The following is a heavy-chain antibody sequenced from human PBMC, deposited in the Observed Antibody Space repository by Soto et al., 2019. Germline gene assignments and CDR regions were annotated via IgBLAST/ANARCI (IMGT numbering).Heavy chain of an antibody. CDR1: GFTFSSYS. CDR2: ISSSSSYI. V-gene: IGHV3-21*01. J-gene: IGHJ4*02. CDR3: ARDLEYYGSGSYLITWAYFDY. D-gene: IGHD3-10*01. Sequence: EVQLVESGGGLVKPGGSLRLSCAASGFTFSSYSMNWVRQAPGKGLEWVSSISSSSSYIYYANSVKGRFTISRDNAKNSLYLQMNSLRAEDTAVYYCARDLEYYGSGSYLITWAYFDYWGQGTLVTVSS.